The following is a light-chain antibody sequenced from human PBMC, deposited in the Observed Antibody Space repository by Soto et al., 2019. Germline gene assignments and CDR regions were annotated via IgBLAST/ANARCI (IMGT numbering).Light chain of an antibody. J-gene: IGLJ1*01. Sequence: SALTQPASVSGSPGQSITISCTGTSSDVGSYNLVSWYQRHPGKAPKLMIYEGSKRPSGVSNRFSGSKSGNTASLTISGLQAEDEADYYCCSYAGSSTFYVFGTGTKLTVL. V-gene: IGLV2-23*01. CDR3: CSYAGSSTFYV. CDR1: SSDVGSYNL. CDR2: EGS.